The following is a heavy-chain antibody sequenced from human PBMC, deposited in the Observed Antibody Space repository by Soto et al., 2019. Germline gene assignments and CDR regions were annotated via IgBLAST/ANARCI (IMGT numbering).Heavy chain of an antibody. CDR2: INVYNGNT. V-gene: IGHV1-18*01. D-gene: IGHD3-10*01. J-gene: IGHJ5*02. Sequence: GASEKVSCKASGYTFPNYCTSWVRRPPGQGLEWMGWINVYNGNTKYAQKVQGRVTMTTDTSTSTAYMELRSLRSDDTAVYYCARGVGSGSYYNQYNWFDPWGQGTLVTVSS. CDR1: GYTFPNYC. CDR3: ARGVGSGSYYNQYNWFDP.